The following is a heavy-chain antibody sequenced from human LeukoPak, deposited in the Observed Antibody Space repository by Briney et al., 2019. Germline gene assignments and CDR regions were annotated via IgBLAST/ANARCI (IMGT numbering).Heavy chain of an antibody. CDR2: IDPSDSYT. D-gene: IGHD5-24*01. J-gene: IGHJ6*02. CDR1: GYSFTSYW. Sequence: GESLKISCKGSGYSFTSYWISWVRQMPGKGLEWMGRIDPSDSYTNYSPSFQGHVAISADKSISTAYLQWSSLKASDTAMYYCARTDGYNTRLRRRSYGMDVWGQGTTVTVSS. V-gene: IGHV5-10-1*01. CDR3: ARTDGYNTRLRRRSYGMDV.